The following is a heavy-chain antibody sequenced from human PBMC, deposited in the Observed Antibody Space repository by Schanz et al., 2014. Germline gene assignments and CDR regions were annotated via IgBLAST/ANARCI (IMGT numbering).Heavy chain of an antibody. D-gene: IGHD3-10*01. CDR3: ARGRGFYDY. CDR1: RSTFSSYT. V-gene: IGHV1-69*02. CDR2: FIPILDVG. Sequence: QVQLVQSGAEVKKPGSSVKVSCKASRSTFSSYTISWVRQARGQGLEWVGRFIPILDVGNYAQQFQGRVTMTTDTSTGTAYMELSSLRSEDTAVYYCARGRGFYDYWGQGTLVTVSS. J-gene: IGHJ4*02.